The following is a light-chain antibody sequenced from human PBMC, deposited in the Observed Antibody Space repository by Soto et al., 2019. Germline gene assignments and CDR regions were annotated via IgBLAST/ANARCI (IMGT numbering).Light chain of an antibody. CDR3: SSHTTSSTPYV. CDR1: SRDVGGYNY. Sequence: QSALTQPASVSGSPGQSITISCTGTSRDVGGYNYVSWYRQHPGKAPELMIFEVSNRPSGVSNRFSGSKSGNTASLTISGLQAEDEADYYCSSHTTSSTPYVFGTGTKLTVL. V-gene: IGLV2-14*01. CDR2: EVS. J-gene: IGLJ1*01.